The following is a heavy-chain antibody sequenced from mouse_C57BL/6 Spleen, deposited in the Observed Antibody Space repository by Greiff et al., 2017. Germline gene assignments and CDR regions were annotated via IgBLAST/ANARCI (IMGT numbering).Heavy chain of an antibody. CDR3: ARHEGLDWYFDV. V-gene: IGHV5-9*01. D-gene: IGHD2-4*01. CDR2: ISGGGGNT. J-gene: IGHJ1*03. Sequence: DVQLVESGGGLVKPGGSLKLSCAASGFTFSSYTMSWVRQTPEKRLEWVATISGGGGNTYYPDSVKGRFTISRDNAKNTLYLQMSSLRSEDTALYYCARHEGLDWYFDVGGTGTTVTVSS. CDR1: GFTFSSYT.